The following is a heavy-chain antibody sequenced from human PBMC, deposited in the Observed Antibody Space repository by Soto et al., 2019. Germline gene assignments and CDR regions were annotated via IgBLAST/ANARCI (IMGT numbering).Heavy chain of an antibody. CDR3: ASSRVVTTYFDY. Sequence: QLQLQESGSRLVKPSQTLSLTCAVSGGSISRAGYSWSWSRQSPGKGLEWIGYIYNSGSTFYNPSLKSRLTISVDRSKTQLSLQLNSVTAADTAVYYCASSRVVTTYFDYWGQGTLVTVSS. CDR1: GGSISRAGYS. V-gene: IGHV4-30-2*06. CDR2: IYNSGST. D-gene: IGHD2-21*02. J-gene: IGHJ4*02.